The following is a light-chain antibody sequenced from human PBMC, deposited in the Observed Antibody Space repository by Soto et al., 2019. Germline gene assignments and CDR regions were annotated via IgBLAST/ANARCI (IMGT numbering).Light chain of an antibody. Sequence: QSVLTQPPSASGSPGQSVTISCTGTSSDVGAYDYVSWYQQYPGKAPKPMIYEATNQPSGVPARFSGSKSGNTASLTVSGLQAEDEAEYYCTAYVGNDIWVFGGGTKLTVL. CDR3: TAYVGNDIWV. V-gene: IGLV2-8*01. J-gene: IGLJ3*02. CDR1: SSDVGAYDY. CDR2: EAT.